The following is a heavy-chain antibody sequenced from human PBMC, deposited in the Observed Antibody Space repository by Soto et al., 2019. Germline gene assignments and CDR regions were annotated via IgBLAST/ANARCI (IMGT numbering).Heavy chain of an antibody. D-gene: IGHD3-22*01. CDR2: IIPIFGTA. V-gene: IGHV1-69*13. J-gene: IGHJ4*02. CDR1: GGTFSSYA. Sequence: SVKVSCKASGGTFSSYAISWARQAPGQGLEWMGGIIPIFGTANYAQKFQGRVTITADESTSTAYMELSSLRSEDTAVYYCAREPHPYYYDSSGYYGWVYWGQGTLVTVSS. CDR3: AREPHPYYYDSSGYYGWVY.